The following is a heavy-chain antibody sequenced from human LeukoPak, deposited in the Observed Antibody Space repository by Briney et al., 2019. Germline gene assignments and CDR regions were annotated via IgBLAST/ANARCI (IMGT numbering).Heavy chain of an antibody. Sequence: ASVKVSCKASGGTFSSYAISWVRQAPGQGLEWMGGIIPIFGTANYAQKFQGRVTITADESTSTAYMELSSLRSEDTAVYYCARDYSPYCSSTSCPYFWGQRTLVTVSS. V-gene: IGHV1-69*13. D-gene: IGHD2-2*01. CDR1: GGTFSSYA. J-gene: IGHJ4*02. CDR3: ARDYSPYCSSTSCPYF. CDR2: IIPIFGTA.